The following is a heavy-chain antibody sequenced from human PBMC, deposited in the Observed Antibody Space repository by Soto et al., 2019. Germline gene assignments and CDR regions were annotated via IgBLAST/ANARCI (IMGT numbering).Heavy chain of an antibody. J-gene: IGHJ4*02. Sequence: EVQLLESGGGLVQPGGSLRLSCAASGFTFNNYVMTWVRQTPGKGLDWVSLVTANSGVIYYADSVKGRFTVSRDNSKNTLYLQMNSLRAEVTALYYCARYCAGDCYRGFDTWGQGTLVTVSS. CDR1: GFTFNNYV. D-gene: IGHD2-21*02. CDR2: VTANSGVI. V-gene: IGHV3-23*01. CDR3: ARYCAGDCYRGFDT.